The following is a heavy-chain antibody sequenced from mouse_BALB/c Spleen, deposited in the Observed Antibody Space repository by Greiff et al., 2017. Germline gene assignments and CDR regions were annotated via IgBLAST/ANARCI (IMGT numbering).Heavy chain of an antibody. CDR2: ISYDGSN. CDR3: ARRGSTGSFYAMDY. J-gene: IGHJ4*01. D-gene: IGHD4-1*01. Sequence: VQLQQSGPGLVKPSQSLSLTCSVTGYSITSGYYWNWIRQFPGNKLEWMGYISYDGSNNYNPSLKNRISITRDTSKNQFFLKLNSVTTEDTATYYCARRGSTGSFYAMDYWGQGTSVTVSS. V-gene: IGHV3-6*02. CDR1: GYSITSGYY.